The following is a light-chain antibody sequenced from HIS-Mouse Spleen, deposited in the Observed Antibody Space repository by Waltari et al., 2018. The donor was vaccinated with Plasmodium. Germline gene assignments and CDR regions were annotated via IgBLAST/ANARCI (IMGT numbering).Light chain of an antibody. CDR2: EGS. V-gene: IGLV2-23*01. CDR3: CSYAGSSTL. Sequence: QSALTQPASVSGSPGPSLPISCTGTSSDVGRYNLFSWYQQHPGKAPKLMIYEGSKRPSGVSNRFSGSKSGNTASLTISGLQAEDEADYYCCSYAGSSTLFGGGTKLTVL. J-gene: IGLJ3*02. CDR1: SSDVGRYNL.